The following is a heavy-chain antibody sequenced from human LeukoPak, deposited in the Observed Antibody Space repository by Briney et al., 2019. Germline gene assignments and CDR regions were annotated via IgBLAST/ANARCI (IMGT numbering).Heavy chain of an antibody. Sequence: ASVEVSCKASGYTFTSYGISWVRQAPGQGLEWMGWISAYNGNTNYAQKLQGRVTMTTDTSTSTAYMELRSLRSDDTAVYYCARDDVWFGELLPFDYWGQGTLVTVSS. CDR1: GYTFTSYG. CDR2: ISAYNGNT. J-gene: IGHJ4*02. D-gene: IGHD3-10*01. CDR3: ARDDVWFGELLPFDY. V-gene: IGHV1-18*01.